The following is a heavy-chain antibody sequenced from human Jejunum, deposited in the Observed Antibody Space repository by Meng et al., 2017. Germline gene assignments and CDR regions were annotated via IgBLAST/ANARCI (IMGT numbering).Heavy chain of an antibody. CDR1: GGSISDYY. Sequence: QVKLQQWGAGLLKPSETLSLTCAVYGGSISDYYWTWIRQPPGKGLEWIGEINDSGSTNYNPSLKSRVTISVDTSKSQFYLRVSSVTAADTAVYYCARGNEYSNYGADFWGQGTLVTCYS. J-gene: IGHJ4*02. CDR2: INDSGST. D-gene: IGHD4-11*01. CDR3: ARGNEYSNYGADF. V-gene: IGHV4-34*01.